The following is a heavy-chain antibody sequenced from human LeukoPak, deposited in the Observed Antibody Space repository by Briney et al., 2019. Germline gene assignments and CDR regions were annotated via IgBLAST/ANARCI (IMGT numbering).Heavy chain of an antibody. J-gene: IGHJ4*02. Sequence: GGSLRLSCAASGFTFSNYVMNWVRQAPGKGLEWVSAISGSGDSTYYADSVKGRFTISRDNSKNTLYLQVSSLRAEDTAVYYCARAVTGGDYWGQGTLVTVSS. D-gene: IGHD6-19*01. CDR1: GFTFSNYV. CDR2: ISGSGDST. V-gene: IGHV3-23*01. CDR3: ARAVTGGDY.